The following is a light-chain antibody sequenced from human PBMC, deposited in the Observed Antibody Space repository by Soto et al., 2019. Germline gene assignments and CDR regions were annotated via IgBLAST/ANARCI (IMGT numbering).Light chain of an antibody. Sequence: IAMTQSTATLSVSPVETASLSCMASQSAGNFLAWYQQKPGQAPRLLIYYISTRATGIPARLSGSGSGTELTITINSMKYEDSEVYYCQQHNQWTITFGQGTRLEIK. V-gene: IGKV3D-15*01. CDR2: YIS. J-gene: IGKJ5*01. CDR1: QSAGNF. CDR3: QQHNQWTIT.